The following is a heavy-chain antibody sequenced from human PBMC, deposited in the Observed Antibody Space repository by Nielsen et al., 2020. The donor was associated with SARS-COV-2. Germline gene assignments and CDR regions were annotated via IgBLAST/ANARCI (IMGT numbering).Heavy chain of an antibody. CDR2: INSDGSST. V-gene: IGHV3-74*01. D-gene: IGHD3-10*01. Sequence: GGSLRLSCAASGFTFSSYWMHWVRQAPGKGLVWVSRINSDGSSTSYADSVKGRFTISRDNAKNTLYLQMNSLRAEDTAVYYCAREGYYYGSGSYYGWFDPWGQGTLVTVSS. CDR3: AREGYYYGSGSYYGWFDP. CDR1: GFTFSSYW. J-gene: IGHJ5*02.